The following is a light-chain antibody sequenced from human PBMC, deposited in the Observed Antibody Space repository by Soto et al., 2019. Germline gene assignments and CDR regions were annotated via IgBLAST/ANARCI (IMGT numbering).Light chain of an antibody. CDR1: QTLSSW. V-gene: IGKV1-5*01. CDR2: AAS. J-gene: IGKJ2*01. CDR3: QQYSSYPYT. Sequence: DIPMTQSPSTLSAAVGDRVTITCRASQTLSSWLAWYQQKPGKAPKLLIYAASSLESGVPSRFSGSGSGTEFTLTISSLHPDDFATYYCQQYSSYPYTFGQGTKLEIK.